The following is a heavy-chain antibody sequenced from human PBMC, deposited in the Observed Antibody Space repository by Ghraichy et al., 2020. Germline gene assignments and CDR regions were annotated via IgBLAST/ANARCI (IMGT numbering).Heavy chain of an antibody. CDR1: GDSISSGSISRGGSS. CDR2: IYESGST. Sequence: SETLSLTCAVSGDSISSGSISRGGSSWSWIRQPPGKGLEWIGYIYESGSTFYNPSLKSRVSFSLDRSKNQFSLSLTSVTAADTAVYYCAREAGGYDTDWFDPWGQGIHVTVSS. CDR3: AREAGGYDTDWFDP. J-gene: IGHJ5*01. D-gene: IGHD5-12*01. V-gene: IGHV4-30-2*01.